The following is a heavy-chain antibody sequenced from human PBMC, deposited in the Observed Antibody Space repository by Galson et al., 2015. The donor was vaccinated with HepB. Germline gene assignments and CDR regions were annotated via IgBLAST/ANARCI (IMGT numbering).Heavy chain of an antibody. D-gene: IGHD5-18*01. V-gene: IGHV3-15*01. CDR3: TTSTTTHYSYYSLNYYYYGMDV. J-gene: IGHJ6*02. Sequence: SLRLSCAASGFTFSNAWMSWVRQAPGKGLEWVGRIKSKTDGGTTDYAAPVKGRFTISRDDSKNTLYLQMNSLKTEDTAVYYCTTSTTTHYSYYSLNYYYYGMDVWGQGTTVTVSS. CDR1: GFTFSNAW. CDR2: IKSKTDGGTT.